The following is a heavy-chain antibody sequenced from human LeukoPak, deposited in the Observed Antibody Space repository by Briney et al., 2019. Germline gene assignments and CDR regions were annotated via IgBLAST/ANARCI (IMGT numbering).Heavy chain of an antibody. Sequence: PSETLSLTCTVSGGSISSGGYYWSWIRQHPGKGLEWIGYIYYSGSTYYNPSLKSRVTISVDTSKNQFSLKLSSVTAADTAVYYCARVEIAAAAFDYWGQGTLVTVSS. CDR3: ARVEIAAAAFDY. CDR2: IYYSGST. D-gene: IGHD6-13*01. CDR1: GGSISSGGYY. J-gene: IGHJ4*02. V-gene: IGHV4-31*03.